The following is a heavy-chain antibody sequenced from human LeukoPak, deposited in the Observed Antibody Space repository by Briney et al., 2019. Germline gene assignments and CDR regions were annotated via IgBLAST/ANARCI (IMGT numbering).Heavy chain of an antibody. CDR1: GFTFSTYG. D-gene: IGHD5-18*01. Sequence: GGSLRLSCTTSGFTFSTYGMAWVRQAPGKGLEWVSSIRGSGAKTNYADSGKGRLTISRDSSNNTLYLRMDSLSAEDTAVYFCAKRGGYDYGSHFDSWGQGTQVTVSS. CDR2: IRGSGAKT. J-gene: IGHJ4*02. CDR3: AKRGGYDYGSHFDS. V-gene: IGHV3-23*01.